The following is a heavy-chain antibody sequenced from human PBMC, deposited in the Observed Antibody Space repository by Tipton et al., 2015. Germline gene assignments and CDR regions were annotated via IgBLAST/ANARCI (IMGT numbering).Heavy chain of an antibody. CDR1: AYSISTDYY. J-gene: IGHJ5*02. CDR3: ARGIGHCSNTICSQNGFDP. Sequence: TLSLTCAVSAYSISTDYYWVWIRQPPGKGLEWIGTISHGGNTFYNPSLKSRVTISADTSKNQFSLRLSSVTAADTAVYYCARGIGHCSNTICSQNGFDPWGQGTLVTVSS. V-gene: IGHV4-38-2*01. CDR2: ISHGGNT. D-gene: IGHD2-2*01.